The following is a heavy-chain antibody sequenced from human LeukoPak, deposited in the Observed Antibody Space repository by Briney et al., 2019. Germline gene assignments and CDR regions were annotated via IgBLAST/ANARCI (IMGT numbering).Heavy chain of an antibody. CDR2: INIVNNAI. D-gene: IGHD1-26*01. Sequence: GGSLRLSCAASGFTFSSYSMNWVRQAPGKGLEWVSHINIVNNAIYYSDSVKGRFTISRDNAKDSLYLQMNNLRAEDTAVYYCARDSGEGGTFDYWGQGTLVSVSS. V-gene: IGHV3-48*04. CDR1: GFTFSSYS. CDR3: ARDSGEGGTFDY. J-gene: IGHJ4*02.